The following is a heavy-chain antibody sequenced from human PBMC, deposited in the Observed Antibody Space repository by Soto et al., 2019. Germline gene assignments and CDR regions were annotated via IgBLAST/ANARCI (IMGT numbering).Heavy chain of an antibody. CDR2: ISSSSSYI. J-gene: IGHJ3*02. CDR1: GFTFSSYS. D-gene: IGHD5-12*01. Sequence: EVQLVESGGGLVKPGGSLRLSCAASGFTFSSYSMNWVRQAPGKGLEWVSSISSSSSYIFYADSMKGRFTISRDNAKNSLYLQMNSLRAADTAVYYCAGGYSGYDLGAFDIWGQGTMVTVSS. CDR3: AGGYSGYDLGAFDI. V-gene: IGHV3-21*01.